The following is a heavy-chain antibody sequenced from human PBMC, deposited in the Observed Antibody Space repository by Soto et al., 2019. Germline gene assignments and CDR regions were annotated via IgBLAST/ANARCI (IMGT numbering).Heavy chain of an antibody. J-gene: IGHJ6*02. D-gene: IGHD2-2*01. Sequence: ASVKVSCKASGYTFTSYGISWVRHAPGQGLEWMGWISAYNGNTNYAQKLQGRVTMTTDTSTSTAYMELRSLRSDDTAVYYCARDYLRTIVVVPAAMPLDVWGQGTTVTVSS. V-gene: IGHV1-18*01. CDR1: GYTFTSYG. CDR3: ARDYLRTIVVVPAAMPLDV. CDR2: ISAYNGNT.